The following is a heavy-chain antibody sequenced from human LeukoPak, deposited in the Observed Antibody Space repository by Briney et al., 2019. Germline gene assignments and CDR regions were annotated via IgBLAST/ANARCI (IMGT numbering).Heavy chain of an antibody. D-gene: IGHD3-10*01. CDR1: GFTFSSYW. Sequence: GGSLRLSCAASGFTFSSYWMSWVRQAPGKGLEWVSLISGDGDSTFYADSVRGRFTISRDNSKHSLYLQMNSLRTEDTALYYCAKDTYKLWFGELGDWGQGTTVTVSS. V-gene: IGHV3-43*02. CDR3: AKDTYKLWFGELGD. J-gene: IGHJ6*02. CDR2: ISGDGDST.